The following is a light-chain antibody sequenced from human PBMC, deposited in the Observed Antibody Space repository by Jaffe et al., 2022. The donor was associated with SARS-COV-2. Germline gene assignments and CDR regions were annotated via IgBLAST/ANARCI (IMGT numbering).Light chain of an antibody. CDR3: VQSRQTPFT. CDR2: LGS. V-gene: IGKV2-28*01. CDR1: ESLLHSNGYNY. J-gene: IGKJ3*01. Sequence: DIVMTQSPLSLPVTPGEPASISCRSTESLLHSNGYNYLDWYLQKPGQSPHLLIYLGSNRASGVPDRFSGSGSGTDFTLKISRVEADDVGVYYCVQSRQTPFTFGPGTKVVLK.